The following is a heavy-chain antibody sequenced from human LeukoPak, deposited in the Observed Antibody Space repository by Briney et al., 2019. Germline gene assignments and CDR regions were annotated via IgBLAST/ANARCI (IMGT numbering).Heavy chain of an antibody. CDR2: INQGGSEK. Sequence: LGGSLRLSCAVSGLTFISYWMSWVRQAPGKGLEWVANINQGGSEKYFVDSVRGRFTISRDNAKNLLHLQMDTLRADDTAVYYCARERDGRFFDYWGQGTLVTVSS. CDR3: ARERDGRFFDY. CDR1: GLTFISYW. V-gene: IGHV3-7*01. D-gene: IGHD5-24*01. J-gene: IGHJ4*02.